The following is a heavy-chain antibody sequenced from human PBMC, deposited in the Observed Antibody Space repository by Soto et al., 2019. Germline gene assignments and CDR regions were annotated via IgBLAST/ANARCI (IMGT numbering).Heavy chain of an antibody. D-gene: IGHD5-12*01. CDR3: ARVKGGEWLPLYYYYYGMDV. V-gene: IGHV3-33*01. Sequence: GGSLRLSCAASGFTFSSYGMHWVRQAPGKGLEWVAVIWYDGSNKYYADYVKGRFTISRDNSKNTLYLQMNSLRAEDTAVYYCARVKGGEWLPLYYYYYGMDVWGQGTTVTV. J-gene: IGHJ6*02. CDR2: IWYDGSNK. CDR1: GFTFSSYG.